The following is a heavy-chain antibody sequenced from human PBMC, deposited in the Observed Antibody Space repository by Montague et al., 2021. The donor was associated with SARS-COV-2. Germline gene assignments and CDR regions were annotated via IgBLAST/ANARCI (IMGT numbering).Heavy chain of an antibody. CDR3: ARGVMTSVAGFDS. CDR1: GVGITSGEYF. Sequence: SQTLSLTCHVSGVGITSGEYFWTWIRQPPGKGPEWIGNIYSNGVTYHNPSFNSRPTMSTDTSTNQLSLTLTSVTAADTAVYYCARGVMTSVAGFDSWGQGTLVAVSS. J-gene: IGHJ4*02. V-gene: IGHV4-30-4*01. D-gene: IGHD4-23*01. CDR2: IYSNGVT.